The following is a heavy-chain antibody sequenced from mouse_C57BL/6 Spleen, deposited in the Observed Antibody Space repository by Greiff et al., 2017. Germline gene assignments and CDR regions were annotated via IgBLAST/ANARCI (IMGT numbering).Heavy chain of an antibody. V-gene: IGHV1-64*01. CDR2: IHPNSGST. Sequence: QVQLQQPGAELVKPGASVKLSCKASGYTFTSYWMHWVKQRPGQGLEWIGMIHPNSGSTNYNEKFKSKATLTVDKSSSTAYLQLSSLTSEDSAVYYCASYYSKGAWFAYWGQGTLVTVSA. CDR3: ASYYSKGAWFAY. J-gene: IGHJ3*01. D-gene: IGHD2-5*01. CDR1: GYTFTSYW.